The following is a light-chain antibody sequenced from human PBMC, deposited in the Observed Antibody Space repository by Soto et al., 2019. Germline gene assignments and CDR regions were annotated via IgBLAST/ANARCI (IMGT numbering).Light chain of an antibody. V-gene: IGLV1-47*01. J-gene: IGLJ2*01. Sequence: QSVLTQPHSASGTPGQRVTISCSGSSSNIGSNSVYWYQQLPGTAPKLLICRNNQRPSGVPDLFSGSKSGTSASLAISGLRAEDEADDYCAAWDDSLSGRVVFGRGTKLTV. CDR1: SSNIGSNS. CDR2: RNN. CDR3: AAWDDSLSGRVV.